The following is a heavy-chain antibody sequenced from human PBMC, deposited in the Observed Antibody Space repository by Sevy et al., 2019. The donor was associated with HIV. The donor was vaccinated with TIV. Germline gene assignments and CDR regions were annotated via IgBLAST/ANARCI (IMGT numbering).Heavy chain of an antibody. V-gene: IGHV1-3*01. CDR1: GYSFTYSA. CDR3: AKDAGGGSSYFDY. J-gene: IGHJ4*02. CDR2: INAGNGNT. Sequence: ASVKVSCKASGYSFTYSAMQWVRQAPGQGLEWMGWINAGNGNTKYSQKFKGRVTITRDTSARTAYLKLSSLRPEDTAVYYCAKDAGGGSSYFDYWGQGTLVTVSS. D-gene: IGHD2-15*01.